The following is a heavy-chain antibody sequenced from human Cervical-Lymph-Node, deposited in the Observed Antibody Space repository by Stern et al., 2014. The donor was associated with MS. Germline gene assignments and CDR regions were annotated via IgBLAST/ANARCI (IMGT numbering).Heavy chain of an antibody. CDR1: GYTFSGYQ. CDR2: INPSAGST. J-gene: IGHJ6*02. Sequence: VQLVESGAEVKEPGASVRVSCKASGYTFSGYQMHWERQAPGKGLEWMGVINPSAGSTTYAQNFQGRVTMTRDTSTSTVYMELSSLRSEDTAVYYCARIWAHGMDVWGQGTTVTVSS. CDR3: ARIWAHGMDV. V-gene: IGHV1-46*01. D-gene: IGHD3-16*01.